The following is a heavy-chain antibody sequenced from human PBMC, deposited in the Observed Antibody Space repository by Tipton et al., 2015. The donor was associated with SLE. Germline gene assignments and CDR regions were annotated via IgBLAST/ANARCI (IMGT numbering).Heavy chain of an antibody. D-gene: IGHD6-25*01. J-gene: IGHJ4*02. CDR1: GGTFSSYA. CDR3: ARGIAAAVSYFDY. Sequence: QLVQSGVEVKKPGSSVKVSCKASGGTFSSYAISWVRQAPGQGLEWMGGIIPIFDTANYAEKFQGRVTISTDEPTTTAYMEPSSLRSEDTAVYYCARGIAAAVSYFDYWGQGTLVTVSS. CDR2: IIPIFDTA. V-gene: IGHV1-69*01.